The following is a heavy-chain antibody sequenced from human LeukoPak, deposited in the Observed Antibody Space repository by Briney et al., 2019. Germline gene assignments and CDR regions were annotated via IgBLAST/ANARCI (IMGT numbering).Heavy chain of an antibody. CDR2: TYYRSKWYN. CDR3: ARGDYNSGSTNYYGLVV. D-gene: IGHD6-19*01. CDR1: GDSVSSNSAS. Sequence: SQTLSLTCAISGDSVSSNSASWNWIRQSPSRGLEWLGRTYYRSKWYNDYALSVNSRITVNPDTSKNQFSLQLNSVTPEDTAMYYCARGDYNSGSTNYYGLVVWGQGTTVTVSS. V-gene: IGHV6-1*01. J-gene: IGHJ6*02.